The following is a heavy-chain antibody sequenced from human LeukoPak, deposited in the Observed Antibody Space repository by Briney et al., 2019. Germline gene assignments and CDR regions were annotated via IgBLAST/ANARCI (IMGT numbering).Heavy chain of an antibody. CDR3: ARAGGSYQVFDY. Sequence: PGGSLRLSCAASGFTFSSYEMNWVRQAPGKGLEWISYITSSSGTIYYADSVKGRFTISRDNAKNSLYLQMNSLRAEDTAVYYCARAGGSYQVFDYWGQGTLVTVSS. D-gene: IGHD1-26*01. CDR2: ITSSSGTI. J-gene: IGHJ4*02. CDR1: GFTFSSYE. V-gene: IGHV3-48*01.